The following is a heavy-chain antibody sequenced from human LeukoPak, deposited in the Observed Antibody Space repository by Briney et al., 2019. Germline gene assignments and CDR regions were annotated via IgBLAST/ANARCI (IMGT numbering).Heavy chain of an antibody. CDR1: GFTVSSNY. CDR3: ARSNYYDSGGAFDY. J-gene: IGHJ4*02. D-gene: IGHD3-22*01. Sequence: GESLRLSCAASGFTVSSNYMSWVRQAPGKGLEWVSVIYSGGSTYYADSVKGRFTISRDNSKNTLYLQMNSLRAEDTAVYYCARSNYYDSGGAFDYWGRGTLVTVSS. V-gene: IGHV3-66*02. CDR2: IYSGGST.